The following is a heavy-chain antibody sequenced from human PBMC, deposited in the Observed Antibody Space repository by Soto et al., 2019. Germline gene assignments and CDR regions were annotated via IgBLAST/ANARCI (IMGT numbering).Heavy chain of an antibody. CDR3: AKGRYRYFDC. CDR1: GLTFSNYA. D-gene: IGHD2-2*02. J-gene: IGHJ4*02. V-gene: IGHV3-23*01. CDR2: ISGSGDST. Sequence: PGGSLRLSCEASGLTFSNYAMSWVRQAPGKGLEWVSGISGSGDSTYYADSVKGRFTISRDNSNNTLYLQMNSLRAEDTAVYYCAKGRYRYFDCWGQGTLVTVSS.